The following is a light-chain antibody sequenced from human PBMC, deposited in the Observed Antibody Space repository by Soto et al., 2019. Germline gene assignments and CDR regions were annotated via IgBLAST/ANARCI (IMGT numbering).Light chain of an antibody. Sequence: EIVMTQSPATLSVSPGEGVTLSCRASQGVGITLAWYQQKPGQTPRLLIYNAFTRATGIPARFSGSGAGTEFTLTSNSLQSEDCAVYYCQRYKDWPLTFVGGTNVEVK. V-gene: IGKV3-15*01. J-gene: IGKJ4*01. CDR3: QRYKDWPLT. CDR1: QGVGIT. CDR2: NAF.